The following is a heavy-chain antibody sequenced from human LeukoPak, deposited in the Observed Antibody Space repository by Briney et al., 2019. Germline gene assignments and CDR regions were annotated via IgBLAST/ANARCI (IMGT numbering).Heavy chain of an antibody. V-gene: IGHV3-23*01. CDR2: ISGSGLST. CDR1: GFTFSSYA. CDR3: AKVRSSGSYYFDY. D-gene: IGHD3-10*01. J-gene: IGHJ4*02. Sequence: GGSLRLSCAASGFTFSSYAMTWVRQAPGKGLEWVSAISGSGLSTFYADSVKGRFTISRDNSKNTLYLQMNSLRAEDTAVYYCAKVRSSGSYYFDYWGQGTLVTVYS.